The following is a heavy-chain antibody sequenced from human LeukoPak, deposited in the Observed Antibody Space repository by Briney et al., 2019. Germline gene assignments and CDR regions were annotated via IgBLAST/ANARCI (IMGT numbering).Heavy chain of an antibody. J-gene: IGHJ6*02. CDR2: ISAYNGNT. CDR1: GYTFTSYG. Sequence: ASVKVSCKASGYTFTSYGISWVRQAPGQGLEWMGWISAYNGNTNYAQKLQGRVTMTTDTSTSTAYMELRSLRSDDTAVYYCARGRYCSSTSCYTGQYYYYGMDVWGQGTTVTVSS. V-gene: IGHV1-18*01. D-gene: IGHD2-2*02. CDR3: ARGRYCSSTSCYTGQYYYYGMDV.